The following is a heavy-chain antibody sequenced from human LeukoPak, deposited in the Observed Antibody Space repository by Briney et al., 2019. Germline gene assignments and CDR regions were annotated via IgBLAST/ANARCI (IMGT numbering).Heavy chain of an antibody. D-gene: IGHD2-2*01. J-gene: IGHJ3*02. Sequence: ASVKVSCKASGYTFTGYYMHWVRQAPGQRLEWMGWINPNSGGTNYAQKFQGRVTMTRDTSISTAYMELSRLRSDDTAVYYCASLVVPAAKDAFDIWGQGTMVTVSS. CDR2: INPNSGGT. V-gene: IGHV1-2*02. CDR1: GYTFTGYY. CDR3: ASLVVPAAKDAFDI.